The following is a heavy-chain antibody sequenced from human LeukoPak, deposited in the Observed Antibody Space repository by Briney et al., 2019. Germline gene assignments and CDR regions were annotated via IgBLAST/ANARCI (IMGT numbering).Heavy chain of an antibody. D-gene: IGHD3-3*01. Sequence: EASVKVSCKASGYTFTSYYMHWVRQAPGQGLEGMGIINPSGGSTSYAQKFQGRVTTTRDTSTSTVYMELSSLRSEDTAVYYCARVPPILEWLSSPFDPWGQGTLVTVSS. CDR1: GYTFTSYY. J-gene: IGHJ5*02. V-gene: IGHV1-46*01. CDR2: INPSGGST. CDR3: ARVPPILEWLSSPFDP.